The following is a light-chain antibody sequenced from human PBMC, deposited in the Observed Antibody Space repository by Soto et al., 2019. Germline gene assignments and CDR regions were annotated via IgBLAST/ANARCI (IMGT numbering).Light chain of an antibody. V-gene: IGLV4-60*02. Sequence: QPVLTQSSSASASLGSSVKFTCTLSSGHSSYIIAWRQQQPGRATRYLMKLEGXXSYNKXXXXXDRFSGSSSGDDRYLTISNLQFEDEADYYCETWDSNIWVFGGGTKLTVL. CDR1: SGHSSYI. J-gene: IGLJ3*02. CDR2: LEGXXSY. CDR3: ETWDSNIWV.